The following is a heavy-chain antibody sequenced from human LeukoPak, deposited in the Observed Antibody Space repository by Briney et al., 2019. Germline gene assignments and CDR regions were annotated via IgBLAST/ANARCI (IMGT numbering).Heavy chain of an antibody. V-gene: IGHV3-7*01. Sequence: SGGSLRLSCAASGFTFSSYWMSWVRKAPGKGLEWVANIKQDGSEKYYVDSVKGRFTISRDNAKNSLYLQMNSLRAEDTAVYYCARTRITMIVGLASRFDYWGQGTLVTVSS. J-gene: IGHJ4*02. CDR3: ARTRITMIVGLASRFDY. D-gene: IGHD3-22*01. CDR2: IKQDGSEK. CDR1: GFTFSSYW.